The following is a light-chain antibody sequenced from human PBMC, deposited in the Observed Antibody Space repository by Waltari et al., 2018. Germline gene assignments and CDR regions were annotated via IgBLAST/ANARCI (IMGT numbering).Light chain of an antibody. CDR2: AAS. V-gene: IGKV1-39*01. CDR1: EGITKY. Sequence: TCWTSEGITKYVNCEQENRVEVPTVVGYAASRLRSGVPSRFSGSGSGTDLTLTISSLQPEDFATYYCQQGYSTPPTFGPGTKVDIK. J-gene: IGKJ3*01. CDR3: QQGYSTPPT.